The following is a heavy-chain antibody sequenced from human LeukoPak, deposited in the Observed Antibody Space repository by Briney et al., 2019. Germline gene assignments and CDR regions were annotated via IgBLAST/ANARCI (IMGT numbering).Heavy chain of an antibody. CDR3: ARASLSWGYCSGGSCSRFDP. V-gene: IGHV1-2*02. CDR2: INPNSGGT. Sequence: ASVKVSCKASGYTFTGYYMHWVRQAPGQGLEWMGWINPNSGGTNYAQKFQGRVTITRDTSISTAYMELSRLRSDDTAVYYCARASLSWGYCSGGSCSRFDPWGQGTLVTVSS. D-gene: IGHD2-15*01. CDR1: GYTFTGYY. J-gene: IGHJ5*02.